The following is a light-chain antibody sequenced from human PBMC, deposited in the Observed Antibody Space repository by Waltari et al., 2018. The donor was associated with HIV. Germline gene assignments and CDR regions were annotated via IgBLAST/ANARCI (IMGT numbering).Light chain of an antibody. CDR2: DDD. CDR1: NIGDKS. CDR3: QIWDMRSDHWV. Sequence: SYVLTQPPSVSVAPGETARISCERYNIGDKSVHWDQQKPGQAPILVMYDDDYRPSGIPERFSGSNSENTATLTINGVEAGDEADYYCQIWDMRSDHWVFGGGTKLTV. J-gene: IGLJ3*02. V-gene: IGLV3-21*02.